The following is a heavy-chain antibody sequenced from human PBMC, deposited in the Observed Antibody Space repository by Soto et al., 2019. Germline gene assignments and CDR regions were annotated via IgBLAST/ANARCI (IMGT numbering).Heavy chain of an antibody. Sequence: ASVKVSCKASGDTFTGYYMHWVRQAPGQGLEWMGWINPNSGGTNYAQKFQGWVTMTRDTSISTAYMELSRLRSDDTAVYYCAMVAAPYFNWFHPWGQGTLVTVSS. CDR3: AMVAAPYFNWFHP. J-gene: IGHJ5*02. CDR1: GDTFTGYY. D-gene: IGHD2-15*01. V-gene: IGHV1-2*04. CDR2: INPNSGGT.